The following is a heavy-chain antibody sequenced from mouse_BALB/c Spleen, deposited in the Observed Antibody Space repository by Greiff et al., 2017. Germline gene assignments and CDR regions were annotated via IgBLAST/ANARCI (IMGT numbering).Heavy chain of an antibody. Sequence: VKLVESGPGLVAPSQSLSITCTVSGFSLTSYGVHWVRQPPGKGLEWLGVIWAGGSTNYNSALMSRLSISKDNSKSQVFLKMNSLQTDDTAMYYCARGLYYGSSRFAYWGQGTLVTVSA. CDR2: IWAGGST. J-gene: IGHJ3*01. CDR3: ARGLYYGSSRFAY. V-gene: IGHV2-9*02. D-gene: IGHD1-1*01. CDR1: GFSLTSYG.